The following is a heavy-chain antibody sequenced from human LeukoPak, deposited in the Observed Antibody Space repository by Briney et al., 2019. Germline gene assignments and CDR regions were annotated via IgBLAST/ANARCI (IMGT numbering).Heavy chain of an antibody. V-gene: IGHV1-2*02. D-gene: IGHD1-7*01. CDR1: GYTFTGYY. CDR3: ARNPSITGTTENYYYYYMDV. J-gene: IGHJ6*03. CDR2: INPNSGGT. Sequence: ASVKVSCKASGYTFTGYYMHWVRQAPGQGLEWMGWINPNSGGTNYAQKFQGRVTMTRETSISTAYMELSRLRSDDTAVYYCARNPSITGTTENYYYYYMDVWGKGTTVTVSS.